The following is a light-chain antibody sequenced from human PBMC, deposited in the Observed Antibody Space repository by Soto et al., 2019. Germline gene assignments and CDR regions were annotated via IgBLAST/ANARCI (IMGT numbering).Light chain of an antibody. J-gene: IGKJ1*01. V-gene: IGKV1-5*01. CDR2: AAS. CDR1: QGISSY. Sequence: DIQLTQSPSTLSASVGDRVTITCRASQGISSYLAWYQQKPGKAPKLLIYAASSLQSGVPSRFSGSRSGTEFTLTISSLQPDDFATYYCQQYNSYVTFGQGTKVDIK. CDR3: QQYNSYVT.